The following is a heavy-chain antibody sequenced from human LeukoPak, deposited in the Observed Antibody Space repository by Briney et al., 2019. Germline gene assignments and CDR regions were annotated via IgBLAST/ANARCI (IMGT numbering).Heavy chain of an antibody. Sequence: SVKVSCKASGGIFSSYAISWVRQAPGQGLEWMGGIIPIFGTANYAQKFQGRVTITADESTSTAYMELSSLRSGDTAVYYCARDIPSGYDYINYREEAFDIWGQGTMVTVSS. D-gene: IGHD4-11*01. CDR3: ARDIPSGYDYINYREEAFDI. J-gene: IGHJ3*02. CDR2: IIPIFGTA. V-gene: IGHV1-69*13. CDR1: GGIFSSYA.